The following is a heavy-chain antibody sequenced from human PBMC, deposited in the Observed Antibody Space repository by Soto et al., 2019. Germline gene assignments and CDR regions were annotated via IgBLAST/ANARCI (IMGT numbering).Heavy chain of an antibody. Sequence: ASVKVSCKASGFTLTSYGISWVRQAPGQGLEWMGWISAYNGYTNYGQKLQGRVTMTIDISTSTAYMELRSLRSDDTAVYYCARVLGWFGPWGQGTLVTAPQ. CDR2: ISAYNGYT. J-gene: IGHJ5*02. V-gene: IGHV1-18*04. CDR3: ARVLGWFGP. CDR1: GFTLTSYG.